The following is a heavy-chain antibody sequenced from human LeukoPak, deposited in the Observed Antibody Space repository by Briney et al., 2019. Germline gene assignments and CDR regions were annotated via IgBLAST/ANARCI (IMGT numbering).Heavy chain of an antibody. J-gene: IGHJ4*02. CDR2: INHSGST. D-gene: IGHD6-13*01. V-gene: IGHV4-34*01. Sequence: PSETLSLTCAVYGGSFSGYYWSWIGQPPGKGLEWIGEINHSGSTNYNPSLKSRVTISVDTSKNQFSLKLSSVTAADTAVYYCARVSNWYSPFDSWGQGTLVTVSS. CDR3: ARVSNWYSPFDS. CDR1: GGSFSGYY.